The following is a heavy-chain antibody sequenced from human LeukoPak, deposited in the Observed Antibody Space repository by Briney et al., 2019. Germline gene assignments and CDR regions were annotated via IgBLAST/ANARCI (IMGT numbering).Heavy chain of an antibody. CDR3: ARDLYNSASK. CDR1: GFTFSSSW. Sequence: TGRSLRLSCAASGFTFSSSWMTWVRQAPGKGLEWVANIKQDGGEKYYVDSVKGRFTISRDNAKNSLYLQMNSLRAEDTAVYYCARDLYNSASKWGQGTLVTVSS. D-gene: IGHD6-25*01. CDR2: IKQDGGEK. J-gene: IGHJ4*02. V-gene: IGHV3-7*03.